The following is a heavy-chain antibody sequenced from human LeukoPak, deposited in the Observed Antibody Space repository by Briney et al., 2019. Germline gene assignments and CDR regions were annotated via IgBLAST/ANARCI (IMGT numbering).Heavy chain of an antibody. D-gene: IGHD1-26*01. CDR3: ARDEKIVGASGQDY. CDR2: INTDGGDT. V-gene: IGHV3-74*01. J-gene: IGHJ4*02. Sequence: GGSLRLSCAASRFTFGSYWMHWVRQAPGKGLVWVSRINTDGGDTIYADSVKGRFTISRDNAENTLFLQMNSLRAEDTAVYYCARDEKIVGASGQDYWGQGTLVTVSS. CDR1: RFTFGSYW.